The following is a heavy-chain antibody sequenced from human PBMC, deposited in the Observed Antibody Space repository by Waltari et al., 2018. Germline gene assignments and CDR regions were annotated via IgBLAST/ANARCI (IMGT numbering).Heavy chain of an antibody. CDR3: ARGGSSSWYLSYYYYGMDL. CDR2: IYSTGST. D-gene: IGHD6-13*01. V-gene: IGHV4-4*07. CDR1: GGSINRYS. J-gene: IGHJ6*02. Sequence: QVQLQESGPGLVRPSETLSLTCTVSGGSINRYSWSWIRQPAGKGLEWIGRIYSTGSTNYNPSLSSRVTMSVDTSNNQFSLKLNSVTAADTAVYYCARGGSSSWYLSYYYYGMDLWGQGTTVTVSS.